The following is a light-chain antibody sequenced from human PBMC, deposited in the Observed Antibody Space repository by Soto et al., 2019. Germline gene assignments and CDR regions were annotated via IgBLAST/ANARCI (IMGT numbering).Light chain of an antibody. CDR2: GAS. J-gene: IGKJ2*01. V-gene: IGKV3-15*01. CDR1: QSVSSN. Sequence: EIVMTQSPATLSVSPGERATLSCRASQSVSSNLAWYQQKPGQAPRLLIYGASTRATGIPARFSGSRSGTXXXXXXXXXXXXXXAVYXCQQYNNWPPYTFGQGTKLEIK. CDR3: QQYNNWPPYT.